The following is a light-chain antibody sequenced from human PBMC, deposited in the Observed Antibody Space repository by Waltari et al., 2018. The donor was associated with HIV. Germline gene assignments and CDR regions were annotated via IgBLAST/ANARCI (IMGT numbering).Light chain of an antibody. V-gene: IGLV1-51*01. J-gene: IGLJ3*02. CDR3: GTWDSSLSADV. Sequence: QSVLTQPPSVSAAPGQKVTISCSGSSSTIGNTYVSWYQQLPGTAPKLLIYDNNKRPSGMPDRFSGANSGTSATLGITGRQTGDEADYYCGTWDSSLSADVFGGGTKLTVL. CDR1: SSTIGNTY. CDR2: DNN.